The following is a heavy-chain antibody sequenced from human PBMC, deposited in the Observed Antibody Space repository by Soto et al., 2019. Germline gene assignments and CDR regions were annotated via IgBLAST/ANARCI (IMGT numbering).Heavy chain of an antibody. CDR3: ARASSSSLYYYYYYMDV. Sequence: GASVKVSCKASGYTFTSYDINWVRQATGQGLEWMGWMNPNSGNTGYAQKFQGRVTMTRNTSISTAYMELSSLRSEDTAVYYCARASSSSLYYYYYYMDVWGKGTTVTVS. D-gene: IGHD6-6*01. J-gene: IGHJ6*03. CDR2: MNPNSGNT. CDR1: GYTFTSYD. V-gene: IGHV1-8*01.